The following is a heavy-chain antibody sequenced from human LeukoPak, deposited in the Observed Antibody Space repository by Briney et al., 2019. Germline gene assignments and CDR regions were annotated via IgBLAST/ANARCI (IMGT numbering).Heavy chain of an antibody. Sequence: ASVKVSCKASGYTFTSYGISWVRQAPGQGLEWMGWISAYNGNTNYVQKLQGRVTMTTDTSTSTAYVELRSLRSNDTAVYYCARYTVEMATSHYYYYYGMDVWGQGTTVTVSS. V-gene: IGHV1-18*01. D-gene: IGHD5-24*01. CDR3: ARYTVEMATSHYYYYYGMDV. CDR1: GYTFTSYG. J-gene: IGHJ6*02. CDR2: ISAYNGNT.